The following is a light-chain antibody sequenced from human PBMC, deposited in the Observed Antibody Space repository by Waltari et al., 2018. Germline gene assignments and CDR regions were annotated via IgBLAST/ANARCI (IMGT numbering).Light chain of an antibody. CDR2: GAS. J-gene: IGKJ4*01. CDR3: QQYGTSPPLT. V-gene: IGKV3-20*01. CDR1: QSFSSSY. Sequence: EIVLTQSPGTLSLSPGERVTLSRRASQSFSSSYVPWYQQKPGPAPRLLIYGASSRAAGCPDRFSGSGSGTDFTLTISRLEPEDFAVYYCQQYGTSPPLTFGGGTKVEIK.